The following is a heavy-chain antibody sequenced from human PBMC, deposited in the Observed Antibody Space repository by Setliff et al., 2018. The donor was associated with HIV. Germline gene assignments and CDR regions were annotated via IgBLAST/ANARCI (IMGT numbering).Heavy chain of an antibody. J-gene: IGHJ5*02. D-gene: IGHD3-10*01. CDR1: GASISSGNYY. V-gene: IGHV4-61*02. CDR2: IFPSGTT. CDR3: ARDRSNYGSGSSAYNWFDP. Sequence: SETLSLTCTVSGASISSGNYYWSWLRQPAGKGLEWIGRIFPSGTTDYNPSLKSRVTMSIDTSKDQFSLNLKSVTAADTAAYFCARDRSNYGSGSSAYNWFDPWG.